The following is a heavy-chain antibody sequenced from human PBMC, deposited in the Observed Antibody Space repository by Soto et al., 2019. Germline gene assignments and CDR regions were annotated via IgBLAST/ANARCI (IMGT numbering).Heavy chain of an antibody. J-gene: IGHJ5*02. CDR2: ISYDGSNK. V-gene: IGHV3-30*18. D-gene: IGHD2-8*01. CDR1: GFNFRRYG. Sequence: GGSLILSCAASGFNFRRYGMHWVRQAPGKGLEWVAVISYDGSNKYYADSVKGRFTISRDDFKNTLNLQMNSLRSEDTAMYYCAKDSVEGGDIGVMVYASNWFDPWGQGT. CDR3: AKDSVEGGDIGVMVYASNWFDP.